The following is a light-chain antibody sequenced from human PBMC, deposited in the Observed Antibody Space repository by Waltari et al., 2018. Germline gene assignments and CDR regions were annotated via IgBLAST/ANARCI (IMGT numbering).Light chain of an antibody. CDR2: GAS. CDR3: HQYKIWPEA. Sequence: EIVMTQSPATLSVSPGERATLSCTASQSISDSLGWYQQRPGQAPRLLIDGASTRATGIPARFSGSGSGTEFTLTISSLQSEDFAVYYCHQYKIWPEAFGQGTKVEIK. V-gene: IGKV3D-15*01. J-gene: IGKJ1*01. CDR1: QSISDS.